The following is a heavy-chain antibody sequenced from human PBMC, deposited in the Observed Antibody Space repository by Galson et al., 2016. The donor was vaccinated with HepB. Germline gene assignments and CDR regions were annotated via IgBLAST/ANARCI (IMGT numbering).Heavy chain of an antibody. Sequence: SLRLSCAASGFTFISYAMSWVRQAPGKGLEWVSIISGSGDNTYYADTVKGRFTISRDNSKNTLYLQMNSLRAEDTAVYYCARTLARGQWLPADYWGQGTLVTVSS. J-gene: IGHJ4*02. CDR2: ISGSGDNT. CDR3: ARTLARGQWLPADY. D-gene: IGHD5-24*01. V-gene: IGHV3-23*01. CDR1: GFTFISYA.